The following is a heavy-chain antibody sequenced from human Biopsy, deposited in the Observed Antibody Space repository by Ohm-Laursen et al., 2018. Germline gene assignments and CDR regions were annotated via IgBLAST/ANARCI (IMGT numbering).Heavy chain of an antibody. D-gene: IGHD3-22*01. V-gene: IGHV3-23*01. J-gene: IGHJ4*02. CDR2: ITSSGDTT. Sequence: SLRLSCAASGFPFGDYYMRWIRQAPGKGLEWVSAITSSGDTTYYSDSVKGRFTISRDSSKNTLHLQMNSLRAEDTAVYYCAKDQGYYYDRSVYYYFDYWGQGTLVTVSS. CDR3: AKDQGYYYDRSVYYYFDY. CDR1: GFPFGDYY.